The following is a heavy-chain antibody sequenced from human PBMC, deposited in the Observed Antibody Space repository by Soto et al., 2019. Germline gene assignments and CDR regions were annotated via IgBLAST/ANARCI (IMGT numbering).Heavy chain of an antibody. V-gene: IGHV3-48*02. D-gene: IGHD3-3*01. J-gene: IGHJ5*02. CDR1: GFTFSSYS. CDR2: ISSSSSTI. CDR3: ARDTIFGVVTQGPHWFDP. Sequence: GGSLRLSCAASGFTFSSYSMNWVRQAPGKGLEWVSYISSSSSTIYYADSVKGRFTISRDNAKNSLYLQMNSLRDEDTAVYYCARDTIFGVVTQGPHWFDPWGQGTLVTVSS.